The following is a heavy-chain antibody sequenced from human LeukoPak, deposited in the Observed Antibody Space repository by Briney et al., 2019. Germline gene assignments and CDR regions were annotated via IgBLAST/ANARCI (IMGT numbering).Heavy chain of an antibody. CDR3: AELGITMIGGV. Sequence: ASVKVSCKVSGYTFTELSMHWVRQAPGKGLEWMGGFDPEDGETIYAQKFQGRVTMTEDTSTDTAYMELSSLRAEDTAVYYCAELGITMIGGVWGKGTTVTISS. CDR2: FDPEDGET. J-gene: IGHJ6*04. D-gene: IGHD3-10*02. V-gene: IGHV1-24*01. CDR1: GYTFTELS.